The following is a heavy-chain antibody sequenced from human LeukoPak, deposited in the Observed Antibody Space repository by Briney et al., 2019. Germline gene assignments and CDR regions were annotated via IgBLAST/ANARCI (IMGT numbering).Heavy chain of an antibody. J-gene: IGHJ4*02. V-gene: IGHV3-7*01. Sequence: GGSLRLSCAASGFTFSSYWMSWVRQAPGKGLEWVANIKQDGSEKYYVDSVKGRFTISRDNAKNSLYLQMNSLRAEDTAVYYCARVEGYYDSSGYYYLDYWGQGTLVTVSS. CDR2: IKQDGSEK. CDR3: ARVEGYYDSSGYYYLDY. D-gene: IGHD3-22*01. CDR1: GFTFSSYW.